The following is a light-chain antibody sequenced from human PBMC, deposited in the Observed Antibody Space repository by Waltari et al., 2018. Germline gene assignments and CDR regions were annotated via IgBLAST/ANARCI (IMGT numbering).Light chain of an antibody. CDR2: DVY. J-gene: IGLJ1*01. CDR1: SSDVGNYNY. Sequence: QSALTQPRSVSGSPGQSVTISCTGTSSDVGNYNYVSWYQQHPGKAPKVIIYDVYKRPSRVPHRFSGAKSGNTASLTISGLQAEDGADYYCCSYADTSTYVFGTGTQVLVL. V-gene: IGLV2-11*01. CDR3: CSYADTSTYV.